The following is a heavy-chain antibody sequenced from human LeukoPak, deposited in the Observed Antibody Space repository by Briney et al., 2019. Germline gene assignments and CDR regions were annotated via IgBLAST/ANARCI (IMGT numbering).Heavy chain of an antibody. CDR1: GDSVSSNSAA. CDR3: AREASADSSGWYPEAFNI. V-gene: IGHV6-1*01. Sequence: KRSQTLSLTCAISGDSVSSNSAAWNWITQSPSRGLEWLRRTYYRSKWYNDYAVSVKSRITINPDTSKNQFSLQLNSVTPEDTAVYYCAREASADSSGWYPEAFNIWGQGTMVTVSS. D-gene: IGHD6-19*01. J-gene: IGHJ3*02. CDR2: TYYRSKWYN.